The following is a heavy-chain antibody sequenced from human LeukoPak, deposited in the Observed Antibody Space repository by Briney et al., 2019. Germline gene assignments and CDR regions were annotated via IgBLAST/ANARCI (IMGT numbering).Heavy chain of an antibody. CDR3: ANSIGGSGSYYAFEH. J-gene: IGHJ4*02. CDR2: ISSSSGTI. Sequence: GGSLRLSCADSGFTFSSYSMNWVRQAPGKGLEWVSYISSSSGTIYYADSVKGRFTISRDNAKNSLYLQMNSPRAEDTAMYYCANSIGGSGSYYAFEHWGQGTLVTVSS. CDR1: GFTFSSYS. V-gene: IGHV3-48*01. D-gene: IGHD3-10*01.